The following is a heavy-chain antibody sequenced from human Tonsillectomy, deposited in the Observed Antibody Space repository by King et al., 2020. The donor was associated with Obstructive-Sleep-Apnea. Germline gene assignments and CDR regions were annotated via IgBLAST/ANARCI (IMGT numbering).Heavy chain of an antibody. CDR3: ARVRFLEWLLDYDY. CDR2: ISDSGKT. D-gene: IGHD3-3*01. V-gene: IGHV4-39*07. CDR1: GGSISSSRYC. J-gene: IGHJ4*01. Sequence: VQLQESGPGLVKPSETLSLTCTVSGGSISSSRYCWGWVRQPPGKGPEWIASISDSGKTYSNPSLKSRVTISVDTSKNQFSLKLSSVTAADTAVYYCARVRFLEWLLDYDYWGQGTLVTVSA.